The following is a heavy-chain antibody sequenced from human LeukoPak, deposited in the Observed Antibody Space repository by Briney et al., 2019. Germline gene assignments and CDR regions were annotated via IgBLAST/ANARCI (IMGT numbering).Heavy chain of an antibody. J-gene: IGHJ4*02. CDR1: RFTLSNYW. Sequence: GGSLRLSCAASRFTLSNYWMSWVRQAPGKGLEWVANIKQDGSETYYVDSVKGRFTISRDNAKNSLSLQMNSLRSEDTAVYYCARDSRASTLKLRYFPLDYWGQGTLVTVSS. D-gene: IGHD3-9*01. V-gene: IGHV3-7*03. CDR3: ARDSRASTLKLRYFPLDY. CDR2: IKQDGSET.